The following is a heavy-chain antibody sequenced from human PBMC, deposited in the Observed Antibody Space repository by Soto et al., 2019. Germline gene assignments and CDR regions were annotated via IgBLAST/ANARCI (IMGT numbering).Heavy chain of an antibody. CDR3: ARVPVAGGCGVVPDSYYYYMDV. V-gene: IGHV4-59*01. D-gene: IGHD2-2*01. J-gene: IGHJ6*03. Sequence: SETLSLTCTVSGGSISSYYWSWIRQPPGKGLEWIGYIYYSGSTNYNPSLKSRVTISVDTSKNQFSLKLSSVTAADTAVYYCARVPVAGGCGVVPDSYYYYMDVWGKGTTVTAP. CDR1: GGSISSYY. CDR2: IYYSGST.